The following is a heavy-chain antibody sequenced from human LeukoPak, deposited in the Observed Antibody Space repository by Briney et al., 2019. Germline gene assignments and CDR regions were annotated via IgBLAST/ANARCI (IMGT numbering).Heavy chain of an antibody. CDR3: ARGPPYIVAVTAIGFFDY. CDR1: GGSISSSNW. J-gene: IGHJ4*02. D-gene: IGHD2-21*02. V-gene: IGHV4-4*02. CDR2: INHSGST. Sequence: PSGTLSLTCAVSGGSISSSNWWSWVRQPPGKGLEWIGEINHSGSTNYNPSLKSRVTISVDTSKNQFSLKLSSVTAADTAVYYCARGPPYIVAVTAIGFFDYWGQGTLVTVSS.